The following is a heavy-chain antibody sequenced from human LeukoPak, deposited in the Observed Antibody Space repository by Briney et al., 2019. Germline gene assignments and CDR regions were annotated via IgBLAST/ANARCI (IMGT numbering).Heavy chain of an antibody. CDR3: ARGLEDRISVFGVVKFYYFDF. Sequence: SETLSLTCAVYGGSFSNYYWTWIRQPPGKGLEWIGEIDHSGSSHYNPSLKSRVTISVDTSKNQLSLKLSSVTAADTAVYYCARGLEDRISVFGVVKFYYFDFWGQGTLVTVSS. D-gene: IGHD3-3*01. CDR2: IDHSGSS. J-gene: IGHJ4*02. CDR1: GGSFSNYY. V-gene: IGHV4-34*01.